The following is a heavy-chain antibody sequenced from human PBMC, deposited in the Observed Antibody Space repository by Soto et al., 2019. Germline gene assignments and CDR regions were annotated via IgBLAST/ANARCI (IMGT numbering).Heavy chain of an antibody. CDR3: ARVRRYFDWSPRRLDAFDI. V-gene: IGHV3-53*01. Sequence: HPGGSLRLSCAASGFTVSSNYMSWVRQAPGKGLEWVSVIYSGGSTYYADSVKGRFTISRDNSKNTLYLQMNSLRAEDTAVYYCARVRRYFDWSPRRLDAFDIWGQGTMVTVSS. J-gene: IGHJ3*02. CDR2: IYSGGST. CDR1: GFTVSSNY. D-gene: IGHD3-9*01.